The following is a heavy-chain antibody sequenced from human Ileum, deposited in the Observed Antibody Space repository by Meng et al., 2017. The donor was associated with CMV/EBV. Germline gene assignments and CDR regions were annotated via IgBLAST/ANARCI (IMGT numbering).Heavy chain of an antibody. V-gene: IGHV4-34*01. Sequence: GSLRLSCAVHGGSFTNYYWSWLRQAPGKGLEWIGEITHAGGTNYSPSLKSRVTMSLDTSDNHFSLRLTSVTAADTAVYYCATGGVDPSQCCMDVWGQGNTVT. CDR1: GGSFTNYY. J-gene: IGHJ6*01. D-gene: IGHD5-12*01. CDR3: ATGGVDPSQCCMDV. CDR2: ITHAGGT.